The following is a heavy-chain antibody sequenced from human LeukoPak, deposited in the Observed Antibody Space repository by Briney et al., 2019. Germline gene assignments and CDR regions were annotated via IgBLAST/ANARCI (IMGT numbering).Heavy chain of an antibody. CDR3: ARWEGYDSSGYLDY. Sequence: GRSLRLSCAASGFTFSSYAMHWVRQAPGKGLEGEAVISYDGSNKYYADSVKGRFTISRDNSKNTLYLQMNSLRAEDTAVYYCARWEGYDSSGYLDYWGQGTLVTVSS. CDR2: ISYDGSNK. J-gene: IGHJ4*02. CDR1: GFTFSSYA. V-gene: IGHV3-30*04. D-gene: IGHD3-22*01.